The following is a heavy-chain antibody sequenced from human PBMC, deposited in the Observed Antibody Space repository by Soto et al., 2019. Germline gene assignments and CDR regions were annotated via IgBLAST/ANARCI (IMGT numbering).Heavy chain of an antibody. V-gene: IGHV3-23*01. J-gene: IGHJ5*02. D-gene: IGHD3-22*01. Sequence: GGSLRLSCAASGFTFSSYAMSWVRQAPGKGLEWVSAISGSGGSTYYADSVKGRFTISRDNSKNTLYLQMNSLRAEDTAVYYCAKDRDYYDSSGSFDPWGQGTLVTVSS. CDR2: ISGSGGST. CDR1: GFTFSSYA. CDR3: AKDRDYYDSSGSFDP.